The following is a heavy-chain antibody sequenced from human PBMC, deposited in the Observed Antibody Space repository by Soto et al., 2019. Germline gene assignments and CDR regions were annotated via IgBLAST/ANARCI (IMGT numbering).Heavy chain of an antibody. CDR3: ERAQPTCSSSYFDY. Sequence: EVQLLESGGDLVQPGGSLRLSCAASGFTFSSYDISWVRQAPGKGLEWVSPISGRGDDTYYTDSVKGRSTIARDNAKNTLYVHMNSLRATGTAVYYCERAQPTCSSSYFDYWGQGALVTVSS. CDR1: GFTFSSYD. CDR2: ISGRGDDT. J-gene: IGHJ4*02. D-gene: IGHD2-2*01. V-gene: IGHV3-23*01.